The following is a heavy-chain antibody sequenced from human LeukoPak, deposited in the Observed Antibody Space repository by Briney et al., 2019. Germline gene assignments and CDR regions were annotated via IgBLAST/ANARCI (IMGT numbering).Heavy chain of an antibody. CDR1: GFTLSSYE. J-gene: IGHJ4*02. CDR3: ARVGQLWAHDY. Sequence: GGSLRLSCAASGFTLSSYEMNWVRQAPGKGLVWASYISSSGSTIYYADSVKDRFTISRDNAKNSLYLQMNSLRAEDTAVYYCARVGQLWAHDYWGQGTLVTVSS. D-gene: IGHD5-18*01. CDR2: ISSSGSTI. V-gene: IGHV3-48*03.